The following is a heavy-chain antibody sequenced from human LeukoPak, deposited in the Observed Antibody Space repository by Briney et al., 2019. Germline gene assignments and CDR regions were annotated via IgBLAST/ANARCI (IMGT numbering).Heavy chain of an antibody. J-gene: IGHJ4*02. CDR2: IYTSGNT. CDR1: GGSISSYY. D-gene: IGHD6-6*01. V-gene: IGHV4-4*07. Sequence: SETLSLTCTVSGGSISSYYWSWIRQPAGKGLEWIGRIYTSGNTNYNPSLKRRVTMSVDTSKKQFSLKLTSVTAADTAVYYCARGHSSSSGFDYWGQGTLVTVSS. CDR3: ARGHSSSSGFDY.